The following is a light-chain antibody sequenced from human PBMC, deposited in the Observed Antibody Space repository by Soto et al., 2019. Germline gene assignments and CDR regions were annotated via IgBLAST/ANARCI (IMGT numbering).Light chain of an antibody. V-gene: IGKV3-15*01. J-gene: IGKJ4*02. Sequence: EIVMTQSPATLSVSPGERATLSCRASQSVSSSLAWYQQMPGQTPRLLIYDASTRATGVPVRFSGSVSRTEFTLTISSLQSEDFAVYYCQQYSDWPLTFGGGTKVEIK. CDR2: DAS. CDR3: QQYSDWPLT. CDR1: QSVSSS.